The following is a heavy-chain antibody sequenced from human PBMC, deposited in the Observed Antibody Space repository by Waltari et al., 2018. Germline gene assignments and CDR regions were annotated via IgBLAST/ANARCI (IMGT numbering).Heavy chain of an antibody. CDR3: AKSPPVTSGGANYYFDY. V-gene: IGHV3-23*01. D-gene: IGHD3-16*01. J-gene: IGHJ4*02. CDR2: ITGSGCST. Sequence: EVQLLESGGGLVQPGGSLRISCAASGFTFTSYAMSWVRQAPGKGLEWVSGITGSGCSTYYADSVKGRFTISRDNSKNTLYLQMNSLRAEDTAVYYCAKSPPVTSGGANYYFDYWGQGTLVTVSS. CDR1: GFTFTSYA.